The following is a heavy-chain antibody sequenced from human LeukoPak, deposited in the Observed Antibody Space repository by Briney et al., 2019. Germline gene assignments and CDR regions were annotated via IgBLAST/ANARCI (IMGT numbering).Heavy chain of an antibody. V-gene: IGHV4-59*01. D-gene: IGHD1-7*01. Sequence: PAETLSLTCTVSGGSISSYYWSWIRQPPGKGLEWIGYIYYSGSTNYNPSLKSRVTISVDTSKNQFSLKLSSVTAADTAVYYCARDLRAGTTRDTWRVGDYWGQGTLVTVSS. CDR1: GGSISSYY. CDR2: IYYSGST. CDR3: ARDLRAGTTRDTWRVGDY. J-gene: IGHJ4*02.